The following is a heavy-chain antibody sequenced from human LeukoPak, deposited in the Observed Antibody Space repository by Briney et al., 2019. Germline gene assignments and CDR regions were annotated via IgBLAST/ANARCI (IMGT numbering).Heavy chain of an antibody. CDR3: ASDRPPSN. J-gene: IGHJ4*02. Sequence: ASVKVSCTASGYRFIAYYMHWVRQAPGQGPEWLGWINPNTGDTNYAQSCQGRITMTRDTSINTAYMELRNLDYDDTAVYYCASDRPPSNWGQGTLVTVS. CDR1: GYRFIAYY. CDR2: INPNTGDT. D-gene: IGHD1-14*01. V-gene: IGHV1-2*02.